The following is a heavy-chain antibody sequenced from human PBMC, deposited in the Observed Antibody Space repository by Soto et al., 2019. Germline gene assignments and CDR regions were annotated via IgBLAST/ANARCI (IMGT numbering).Heavy chain of an antibody. Sequence: EVQLVESGGGLVQPGGSLRLSCAASGFTVSSNYMSWVRQAPGKGLEWVSVIYSGGSTYYADSVKGRFTISRDNSKNTLYLQRNSLRAEDTAVYYCAKDRGFGVVPYYYYYYGMDVWGQGTTVTVSS. D-gene: IGHD3-3*01. V-gene: IGHV3-66*01. J-gene: IGHJ6*02. CDR3: AKDRGFGVVPYYYYYYGMDV. CDR1: GFTVSSNY. CDR2: IYSGGST.